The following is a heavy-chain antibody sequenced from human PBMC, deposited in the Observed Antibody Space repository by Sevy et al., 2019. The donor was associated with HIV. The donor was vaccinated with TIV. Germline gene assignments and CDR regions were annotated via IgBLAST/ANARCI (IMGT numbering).Heavy chain of an antibody. Sequence: SETLSLTCTVSGGSISSSSYYWGWIRQPPGQGLEWIGSIYYSGSTYYHPSLKGRVTISVDTSKNQFSLKLSSVTAADTAVYYCARQIYSSSWYGCAYCFDYWGQGTLVTVSS. J-gene: IGHJ4*02. D-gene: IGHD6-13*01. CDR3: ARQIYSSSWYGCAYCFDY. CDR2: IYYSGST. CDR1: GGSISSSSYY. V-gene: IGHV4-39*01.